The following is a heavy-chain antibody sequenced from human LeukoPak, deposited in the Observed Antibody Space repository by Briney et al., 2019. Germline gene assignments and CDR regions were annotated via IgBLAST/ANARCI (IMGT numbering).Heavy chain of an antibody. Sequence: GGSLRLSCAASGFTFSGYWMGWVRQAPGKGLEWVATINPDGSEGYYVDSVKGRFTISRDNTKNSLYLQMNSLRAEDTAVYYCARIPSGYTLGYGYYYYYMDVWGKGATVTVSS. D-gene: IGHD5-18*01. V-gene: IGHV3-7*01. CDR3: ARIPSGYTLGYGYYYYYMDV. CDR2: INPDGSEG. CDR1: GFTFSGYW. J-gene: IGHJ6*03.